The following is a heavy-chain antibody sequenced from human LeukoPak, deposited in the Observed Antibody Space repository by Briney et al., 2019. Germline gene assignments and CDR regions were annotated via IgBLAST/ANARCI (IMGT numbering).Heavy chain of an antibody. CDR1: GFTFSSYT. J-gene: IGHJ4*02. Sequence: GGSLRLSCAASGFTFSSYTMNWVRQAPGKGLEWVSSISSGSIYIYYADSVKGRFTISRDNAKNSLYLQMNSLRAEDTAVYYCARDLPSWGSDYWGQGTLVTVSS. CDR3: ARDLPSWGSDY. D-gene: IGHD3-16*01. V-gene: IGHV3-21*01. CDR2: ISSGSIYI.